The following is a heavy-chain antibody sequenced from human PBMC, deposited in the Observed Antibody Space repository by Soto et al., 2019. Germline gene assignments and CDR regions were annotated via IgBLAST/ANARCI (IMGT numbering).Heavy chain of an antibody. Sequence: QLQLQESGPGLVKPSETLSLTCTVSGGSISSSSYYWGWIRQPPGKGLEWIGSIYYSGSTYYNPSLKSRVTIAVDTSKNQFSLKLSSVTAADTAVYYCAREPRVSSYSSLYLGTIGGYFDLWGRGTLVTVSS. CDR3: AREPRVSSYSSLYLGTIGGYFDL. V-gene: IGHV4-39*02. CDR1: GGSISSSSYY. D-gene: IGHD6-6*01. CDR2: IYYSGST. J-gene: IGHJ2*01.